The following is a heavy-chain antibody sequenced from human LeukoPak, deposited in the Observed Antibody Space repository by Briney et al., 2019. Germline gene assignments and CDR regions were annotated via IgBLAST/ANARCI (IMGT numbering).Heavy chain of an antibody. CDR1: GFTFSSYW. J-gene: IGHJ4*02. CDR2: IKQDGSEK. CDR3: ARDRYVLTY. V-gene: IGHV3-7*01. D-gene: IGHD3-16*01. Sequence: PGGSLRLSCAASGFTFSSYWMSWVRQAPGKGLEWVANIKQDGSEKYYVDSVKGRFTISKNNAKNSLYLQMNSLRAEDTAAYYCARDRYVLTYWGQGTLVTVSS.